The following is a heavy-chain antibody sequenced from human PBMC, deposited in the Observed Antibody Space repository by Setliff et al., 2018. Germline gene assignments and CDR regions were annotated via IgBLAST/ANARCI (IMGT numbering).Heavy chain of an antibody. CDR1: GDSFSNYA. J-gene: IGHJ5*02. CDR2: LIPMFGTP. V-gene: IGHV1-69*05. D-gene: IGHD2-15*01. CDR3: ARSPALLGIVYLDP. Sequence: SVKVSCKASGDSFSNYAISWVRLAPGQGLEWMGGLIPMFGTPGYAQKFQDRVTITTDESTSTAYMELNSLTSEDTAVYYCARSPALLGIVYLDPWGQGTRVTVSS.